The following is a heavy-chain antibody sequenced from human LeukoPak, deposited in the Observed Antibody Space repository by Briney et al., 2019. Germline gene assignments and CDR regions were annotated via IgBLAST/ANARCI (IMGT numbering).Heavy chain of an antibody. CDR2: IDPSDSYT. CDR1: GYSFTNYW. CDR3: ARSIAAAGTRWASDY. V-gene: IGHV5-10-1*01. D-gene: IGHD6-13*01. J-gene: IGHJ4*02. Sequence: GESLNISCKGSGYSFTNYWISWVRQMPGKGLEWMGRIDPSDSYTNYSPSFQGHVTISADKSISTAYLQWSSLKASDTAMYYCARSIAAAGTRWASDYWGQGTLVTVSS.